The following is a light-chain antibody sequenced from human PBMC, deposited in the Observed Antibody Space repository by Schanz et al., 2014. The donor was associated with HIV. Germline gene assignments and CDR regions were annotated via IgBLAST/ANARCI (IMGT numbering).Light chain of an antibody. CDR1: SSDVGGYNF. J-gene: IGLJ3*02. Sequence: QSALTQPPSASGSPGQLVTISCTGTSSDVGGYNFVSWYQQHPGKAPKLIIFEVSKWPSGVPDRFSGSKSGSTASLTVSGLQAEDEADYYCSSYSGSSPYWVFGGGTKLTVL. V-gene: IGLV2-8*01. CDR3: SSYSGSSPYWV. CDR2: EVS.